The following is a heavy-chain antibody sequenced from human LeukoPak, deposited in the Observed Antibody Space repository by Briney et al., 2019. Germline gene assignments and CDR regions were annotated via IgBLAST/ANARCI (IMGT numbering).Heavy chain of an antibody. D-gene: IGHD3-3*01. V-gene: IGHV3-49*04. Sequence: GESLKISCTASGFTFGDYAMSWVRQAPGKGLEWVGFIRSKAYGGTTEYAASVKGRFTISRDDSKSIAYLQMNSLKTEDTAVYYCTRGSFYYDFWSGYYMGHMDVWGKGTTVTVSS. J-gene: IGHJ6*03. CDR2: IRSKAYGGTT. CDR3: TRGSFYYDFWSGYYMGHMDV. CDR1: GFTFGDYA.